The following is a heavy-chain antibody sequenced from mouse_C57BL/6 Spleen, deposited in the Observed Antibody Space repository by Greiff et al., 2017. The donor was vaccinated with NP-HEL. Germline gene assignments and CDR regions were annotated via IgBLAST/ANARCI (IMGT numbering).Heavy chain of an antibody. CDR1: GYTFTDYY. D-gene: IGHD1-1*01. V-gene: IGHV1-19*01. CDR2: INPYNGGT. Sequence: VQLKESGPVLVKPGASVKMSCKASGYTFTDYYMNWVKQSHGKSLEWIGVINPYNGGTSYNQKFKGKATLTVDKSSSTAYMELNSLTSEDSAVYYCARRDYGSVTGDYWGQGTTLTVSS. CDR3: ARRDYGSVTGDY. J-gene: IGHJ2*01.